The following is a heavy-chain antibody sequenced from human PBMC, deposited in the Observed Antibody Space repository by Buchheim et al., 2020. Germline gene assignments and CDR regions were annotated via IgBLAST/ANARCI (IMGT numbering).Heavy chain of an antibody. CDR2: IFHSGST. V-gene: IGHV4-4*02. D-gene: IGHD2-21*01. J-gene: IGHJ4*02. Sequence: QVQLQESGPGLVKPSGTLSLTCAVSGGSISSNNWWHWVRQPPGKGLEWIGEIFHSGSTNYNPSLKSRVTISVDGSENQLSPRLTSVTAADTAVYYCTREIVGNTPSFDYWGQGTL. CDR3: TREIVGNTPSFDY. CDR1: GGSISSNNW.